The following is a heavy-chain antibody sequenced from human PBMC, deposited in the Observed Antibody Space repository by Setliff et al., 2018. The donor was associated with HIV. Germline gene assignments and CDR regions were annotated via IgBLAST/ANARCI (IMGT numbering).Heavy chain of an antibody. CDR2: ISGSGGST. Sequence: PGGSLRLSCAASGFTFSSYAMSWVRQAPGKGLEWVSAISGSGGSTYYADFVKGRFTISRDNSKNTLYLQMNSLRAEDTAVYYCARGGSIAVSHRCLDPWGQGTLVTVSS. CDR3: ARGGSIAVSHRCLDP. D-gene: IGHD5-12*01. CDR1: GFTFSSYA. J-gene: IGHJ5*02. V-gene: IGHV3-23*01.